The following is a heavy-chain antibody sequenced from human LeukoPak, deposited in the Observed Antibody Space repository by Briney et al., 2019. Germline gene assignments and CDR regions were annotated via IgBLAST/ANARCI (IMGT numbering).Heavy chain of an antibody. D-gene: IGHD3-16*01. CDR2: IYHSGST. Sequence: SETLSLTCAVSGGSISSSNWWSWVRQPPGKGLEWIGEIYHSGSTNYNPSLKSRVTISVDKSKNQFSLKLSSVTAADTAVYYCARDWGPGFQRHYGMDVWGQGTTVTVSS. CDR1: GGSISSSNW. J-gene: IGHJ6*02. CDR3: ARDWGPGFQRHYGMDV. V-gene: IGHV4-4*02.